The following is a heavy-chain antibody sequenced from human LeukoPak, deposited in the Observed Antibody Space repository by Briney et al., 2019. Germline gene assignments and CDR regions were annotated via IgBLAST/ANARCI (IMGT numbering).Heavy chain of an antibody. CDR2: IKKDGSAK. D-gene: IGHD2-2*01. J-gene: IGHJ4*02. V-gene: IGHV3-7*03. CDR1: GFTFSSYW. Sequence: GGSLRLSCTASGFTFSSYWMNWVRQAPGKGLEWVAGIKKDGSAKFYVDSVKGRFTISRDNTKNTLYLQMNSLRAEDTAVYYCAKDLARRGSSTSCSPFDFWGQGTLVTVSS. CDR3: AKDLARRGSSTSCSPFDF.